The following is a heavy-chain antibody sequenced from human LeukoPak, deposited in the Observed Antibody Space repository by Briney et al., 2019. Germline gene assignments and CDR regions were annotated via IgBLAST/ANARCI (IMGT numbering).Heavy chain of an antibody. CDR3: ARADSGSPLGAFDI. J-gene: IGHJ3*02. CDR1: GGSISSSSYY. Sequence: SETLSLTCTVSGGSISSSSYYWGWIRQPPGKGLEWIGSIYYSGSTNYNPSLKSRVTISLDKSKNHFSLNLSSVTAADTAVYYCARADSGSPLGAFDIWGQGTMVTVSS. D-gene: IGHD1-26*01. CDR2: IYYSGST. V-gene: IGHV4-39*07.